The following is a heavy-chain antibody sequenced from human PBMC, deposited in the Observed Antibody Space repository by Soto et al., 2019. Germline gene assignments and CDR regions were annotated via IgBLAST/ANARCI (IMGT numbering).Heavy chain of an antibody. J-gene: IGHJ3*02. Sequence: GASVKVSFKASGYTCTSYAMHWVRQAPGQRLEWMGWINAGNGNTKYSQKFQGRVTITRDTSASTAYMELSSLRSEDTAVYYCAREFHPAFDIWGQGTKVTVSS. CDR2: INAGNGNT. CDR1: GYTCTSYA. V-gene: IGHV1-3*01. CDR3: AREFHPAFDI.